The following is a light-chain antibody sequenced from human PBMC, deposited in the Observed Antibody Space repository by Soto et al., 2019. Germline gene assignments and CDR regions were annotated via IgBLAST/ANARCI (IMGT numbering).Light chain of an antibody. CDR1: QSVSSSY. CDR2: GAS. J-gene: IGKJ5*01. Sequence: ESVLTKSPGTLYLYTGERATFSCRASQSVSSSYIAWYQQKPGQAPRLLIFGASDRATGTPDRFSGSGSGTDFTLTISRLEPEDSAVYYCQQFDDSVTFGQGTRLEI. V-gene: IGKV3-20*01. CDR3: QQFDDSVT.